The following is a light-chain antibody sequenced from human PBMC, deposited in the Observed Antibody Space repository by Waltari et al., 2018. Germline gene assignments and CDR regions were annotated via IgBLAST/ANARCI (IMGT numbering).Light chain of an antibody. Sequence: QTVVTQEPSFSVSPGGTVTLTCGLSSGPVSTDYSPSWYHQTPGQTPRTLIYNTNTRSSGVPDRFSGSILGNKAALTITGAQADDESDYYCVLYMGSGVWVFGGGTKLTVL. V-gene: IGLV8-61*01. CDR3: VLYMGSGVWV. CDR2: NTN. CDR1: SGPVSTDYS. J-gene: IGLJ3*02.